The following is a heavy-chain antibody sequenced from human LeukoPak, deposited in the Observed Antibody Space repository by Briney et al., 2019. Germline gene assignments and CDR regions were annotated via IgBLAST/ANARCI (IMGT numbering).Heavy chain of an antibody. Sequence: SETLSLTCKDSGGSISSSGYYWGWIRLPPGKGLEWIGSIHNSGSTYYNPSLKSRVTISVDTSNNQFSLKLSFVTAADTAVYYCARHRMAPTGWFDPWGQGTLVTVSS. V-gene: IGHV4-39*01. CDR1: GGSISSSGYY. J-gene: IGHJ5*02. CDR2: IHNSGST. D-gene: IGHD1-1*01. CDR3: ARHRMAPTGWFDP.